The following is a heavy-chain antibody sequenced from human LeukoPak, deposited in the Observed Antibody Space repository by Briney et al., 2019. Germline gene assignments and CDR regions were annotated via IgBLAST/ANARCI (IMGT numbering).Heavy chain of an antibody. CDR1: VFPLRFYG. V-gene: IGHV3-33*01. D-gene: IGHD2-15*01. J-gene: IGHJ6*02. Sequence: GGSLRLSCSAPVFPLRFYGMPWVPRAPGRGVEGVAFLWWYGSNENYADSERGRFTISRDNSKNALYLQMNSLRAEDTAVYHCARDRVVAATPFDYYYGMDVWGQGTTATVSS. CDR3: ARDRVVAATPFDYYYGMDV. CDR2: LWWYGSNE.